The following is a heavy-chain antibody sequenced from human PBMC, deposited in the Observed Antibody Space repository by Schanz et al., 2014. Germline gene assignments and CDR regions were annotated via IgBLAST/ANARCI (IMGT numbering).Heavy chain of an antibody. CDR2: IKGDSSVK. D-gene: IGHD3-10*01. Sequence: LVESGGGVVQPGGSLRLSCEASGFIFSNHGMNWVRQAPGKGLDWVANIKGDSSVKAYVDSVRGRFTLSRDNVKNSLYPQMNSLRAADPAVFSCARAPPLVRGIAGWFGPWGQGSLVTVSS. J-gene: IGHJ5*02. CDR3: ARAPPLVRGIAGWFGP. V-gene: IGHV3-7*03. CDR1: GFIFSNHG.